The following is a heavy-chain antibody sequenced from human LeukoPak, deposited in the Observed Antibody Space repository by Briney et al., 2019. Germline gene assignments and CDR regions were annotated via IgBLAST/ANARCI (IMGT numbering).Heavy chain of an antibody. CDR1: GGTFSSYA. D-gene: IGHD3-3*01. V-gene: IGHV1-69*13. J-gene: IGHJ6*02. CDR3: ARVDCDFWSGYYHRSHYYYGMDV. Sequence: SVKVSCQASGGTFSSYAISWVRQAPGQGLEWMGGIIPIFGTANYAQKFQGRVTITADESTSTAYMELSSLRSEDTAVYYCARVDCDFWSGYYHRSHYYYGMDVWGQGTTVTVSS. CDR2: IIPIFGTA.